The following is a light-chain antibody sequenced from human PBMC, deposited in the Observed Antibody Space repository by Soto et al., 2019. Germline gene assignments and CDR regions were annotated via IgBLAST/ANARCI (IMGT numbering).Light chain of an antibody. Sequence: DIQMTQSPSSLSASVGDRVTISCRASLSIRNYLHWYQQEPGKAPKLLIYAASNLQSGVPSRFNGSGSGTHFTLTISTLQPEDFATYYCQQSFTKTFGQGTKVAIK. CDR2: AAS. J-gene: IGKJ1*01. CDR3: QQSFTKT. V-gene: IGKV1-39*01. CDR1: LSIRNY.